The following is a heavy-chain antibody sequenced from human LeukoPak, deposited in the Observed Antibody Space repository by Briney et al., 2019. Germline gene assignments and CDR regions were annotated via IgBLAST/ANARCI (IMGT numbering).Heavy chain of an antibody. V-gene: IGHV4-4*02. D-gene: IGHD2-15*01. CDR1: GGSISSSNW. CDR3: ATSPHYRSGGGCYDY. Sequence: PSETLSLTCAVSGGSISSSNWWSWVRQPPGKGLEWIGEIYHSGSTNYNPSLKSRVTISVDKSKNQFSLKLSSVTAADTAVYYCATSPHYRSGGGCYDYWGQGTLVTVSS. CDR2: IYHSGST. J-gene: IGHJ4*02.